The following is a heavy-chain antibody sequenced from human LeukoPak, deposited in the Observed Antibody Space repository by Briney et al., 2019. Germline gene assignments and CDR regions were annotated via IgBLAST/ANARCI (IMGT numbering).Heavy chain of an antibody. D-gene: IGHD6-13*01. CDR1: GFTFSSYW. V-gene: IGHV3-23*01. J-gene: IGHJ4*02. CDR2: ISGSGGST. Sequence: GGSLRLSCAASGFTFSSYWMSWVRQAPGKGLEWVSAISGSGGSTYYADSVKGRFTISRDNSKNTLYLQMNSLRAEDTAVYYCAKGQQLVRLGLDYWGQGTLVTVSS. CDR3: AKGQQLVRLGLDY.